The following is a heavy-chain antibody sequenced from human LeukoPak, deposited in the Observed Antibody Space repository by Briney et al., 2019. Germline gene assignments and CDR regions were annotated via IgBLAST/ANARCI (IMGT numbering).Heavy chain of an antibody. CDR3: ARDRFATTTWDSTFDY. CDR1: AGPMRIYN. Sequence: SETLSLTCTVSAGPMRIYNWSWIRQPPGKGLEWIGYVDDSGNTDYNPSFESRVTMSIDTSKKLFSLMLTSVTTADTAVYCCARDRFATTTWDSTFDYWGQGILVTVSS. CDR2: VDDSGNT. J-gene: IGHJ4*02. D-gene: IGHD5-24*01. V-gene: IGHV4-59*01.